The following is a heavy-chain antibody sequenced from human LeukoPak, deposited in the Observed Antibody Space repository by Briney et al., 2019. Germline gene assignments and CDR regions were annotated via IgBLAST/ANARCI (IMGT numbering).Heavy chain of an antibody. J-gene: IGHJ4*02. V-gene: IGHV1-18*01. CDR3: ARSGARYFDSLDY. CDR2: ISAYNGNT. CDR1: GYTFTSYG. Sequence: ASVKVSCKASGYTFTSYGISWVRQAPGQGLEWMGWISAYNGNTNNAHKLQGSITMTTDTSTSTAYMELRSLRSDDTAVYYCARSGARYFDSLDYWGQGTLVTVSS. D-gene: IGHD3-9*01.